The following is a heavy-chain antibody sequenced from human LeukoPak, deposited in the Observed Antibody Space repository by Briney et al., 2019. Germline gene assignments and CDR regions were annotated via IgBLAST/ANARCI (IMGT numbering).Heavy chain of an antibody. CDR3: ARVYSRRSSYLAY. D-gene: IGHD6-13*01. J-gene: IGHJ4*02. Sequence: PSETLSLTCAVSGGSFNDYYWSWIRQPPRKGLEWIGEINHSGNTNYYPSLKSRVTIPVDTSKIQFSLKLSSMTAADTAVYYCARVYSRRSSYLAYWGQGTLVPVSS. V-gene: IGHV4-34*01. CDR2: INHSGNT. CDR1: GGSFNDYY.